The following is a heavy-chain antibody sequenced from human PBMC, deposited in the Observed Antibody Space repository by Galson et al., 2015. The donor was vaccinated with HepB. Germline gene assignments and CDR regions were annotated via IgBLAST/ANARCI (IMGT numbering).Heavy chain of an antibody. Sequence: SVKVSCKASGGTFSNVAISWVRQAPGQGLEWMGGIIPMFGTTNYAQKFQGRVTITADESTSTAYMELSSLRSEDTAVYYCAAGPFWMSSFHPGGQGTLVTVSS. CDR1: GGTFSNVA. D-gene: IGHD3-3*01. CDR3: AAGPFWMSSFHP. V-gene: IGHV1-69*13. CDR2: IIPMFGTT. J-gene: IGHJ5*02.